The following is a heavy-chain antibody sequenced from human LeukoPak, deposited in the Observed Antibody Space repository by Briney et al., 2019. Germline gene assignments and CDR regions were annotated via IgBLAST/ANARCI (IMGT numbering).Heavy chain of an antibody. CDR1: GDSITRGTYY. D-gene: IGHD4-17*01. V-gene: IGHV4-61*02. CDR3: ARDRGNGNYGDYFDS. Sequence: SETLSLTCTVSGDSITRGTYYWNWIRQPAGKGLEWVGRIHTSSRVNYNPSLKSRVTISIDTSRNLVSLRLTSVTAADAAVYYCARDRGNGNYGDYFDSWGQGTLVSVSS. CDR2: IHTSSRV. J-gene: IGHJ4*02.